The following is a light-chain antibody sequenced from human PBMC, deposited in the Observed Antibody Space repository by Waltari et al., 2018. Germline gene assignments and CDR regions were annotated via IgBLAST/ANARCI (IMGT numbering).Light chain of an antibody. CDR1: SGHSSNI. J-gene: IGLJ3*02. V-gene: IGLV4-69*01. CDR3: QTGGHGTWV. CDR2: VNSDGSH. Sequence: QLVLTQSPSASASLGASVKLTCTLDSGHSSNIIAWLQQRPEKGPRYLMKVNSDGSHTKGDEVPYRFSGSSSGAERYLTISNVQSEDEADYYCQTGGHGTWVFGGGTTLTVL.